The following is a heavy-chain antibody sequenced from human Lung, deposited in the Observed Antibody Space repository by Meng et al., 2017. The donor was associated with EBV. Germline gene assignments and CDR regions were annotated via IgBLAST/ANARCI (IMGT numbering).Heavy chain of an antibody. Sequence: RQQAAPELVIPAHTLPSTFSVSVDPFNSPDYYCSWIRQSPEKGLEWIGYIYYIGSTYSTPSLKSRVSISGDTSNKQFSLKLTSVTAADTAVYYCARSPYSGSALPFFDYWGQGSLVTVSS. J-gene: IGHJ4*02. D-gene: IGHD1-26*01. V-gene: IGHV4-30-4*01. CDR1: VDPFNSPDYY. CDR2: IYYIGST. CDR3: ARSPYSGSALPFFDY.